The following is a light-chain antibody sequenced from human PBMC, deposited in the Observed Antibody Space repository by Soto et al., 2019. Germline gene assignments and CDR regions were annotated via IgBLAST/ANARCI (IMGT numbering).Light chain of an antibody. V-gene: IGLV2-14*01. CDR1: SSDVGYYNY. J-gene: IGLJ1*01. CDR3: SSYTTTSTFYV. Sequence: QSALTQPASVSGSPGQSITISCTGTSSDVGYYNYVSWYQQHPGKAPKLMIFEVTNRPSGVSNPSSGSKSGNTASLTISGLQAEDQADYYCSSYTTTSTFYVFGTGTKATVL. CDR2: EVT.